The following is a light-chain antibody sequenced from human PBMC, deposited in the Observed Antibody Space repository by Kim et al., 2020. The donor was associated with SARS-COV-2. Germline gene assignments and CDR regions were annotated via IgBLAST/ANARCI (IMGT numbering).Light chain of an antibody. CDR1: SSNIGSKP. CDR2: GNN. CDR3: AAWDDSLNGYV. Sequence: GQRVTISCSGSSSNIGSKPVNWYQQLPGTAPKLLIYGNNKRPSGVPDRFSGSKSGTSASLAISGLQSEDEADYYCAAWDDSLNGYVFGTGTKVTVL. J-gene: IGLJ1*01. V-gene: IGLV1-44*01.